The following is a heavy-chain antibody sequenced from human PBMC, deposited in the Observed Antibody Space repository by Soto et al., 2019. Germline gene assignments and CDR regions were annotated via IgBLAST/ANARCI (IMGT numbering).Heavy chain of an antibody. Sequence: SETLSLTCTVSGGSISTSNYYWGWVRQPPGKGLEWIGNIYYSGTTYYNPSLKSRVTISVDTSKNQFSLKLSSVTAADTAVFYCARLRWEQPWVFDYWGQGTLVTVSS. V-gene: IGHV4-39*07. CDR3: ARLRWEQPWVFDY. J-gene: IGHJ4*02. CDR2: IYYSGTT. D-gene: IGHD1-26*01. CDR1: GGSISTSNYY.